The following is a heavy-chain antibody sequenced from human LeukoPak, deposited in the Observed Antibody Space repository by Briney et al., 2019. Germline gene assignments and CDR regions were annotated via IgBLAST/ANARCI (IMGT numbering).Heavy chain of an antibody. CDR1: GFTFSSYW. Sequence: GGSLRLSCAASGFTFSSYWMSWVRQAPGKGLEWVANIKQDGSEKYYVDSVKGRFTISRDNAKNSLYLQMNSLRAKDTAVYYCARDQHDFWSGYYNNYYFDYWGQGTLVTVSS. D-gene: IGHD3-3*01. CDR3: ARDQHDFWSGYYNNYYFDY. J-gene: IGHJ4*02. V-gene: IGHV3-7*03. CDR2: IKQDGSEK.